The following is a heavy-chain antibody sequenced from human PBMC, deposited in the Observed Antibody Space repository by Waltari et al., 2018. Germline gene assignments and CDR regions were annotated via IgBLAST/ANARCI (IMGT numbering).Heavy chain of an antibody. J-gene: IGHJ2*01. Sequence: QVQLQESGPELVKPSQTLSLTCAVSGGSISDNNYPWTWIRHHPGQGLEWIGYIYATGGTKYNPSLQSRVTIAVDTSTNQFSLKLNSVTAADTAIYHCARVRGDYNTGWGFFDVWGRGTLVTVSS. CDR2: IYATGGT. CDR3: ARVRGDYNTGWGFFDV. CDR1: GGSISDNNYP. D-gene: IGHD6-19*01. V-gene: IGHV4-31*11.